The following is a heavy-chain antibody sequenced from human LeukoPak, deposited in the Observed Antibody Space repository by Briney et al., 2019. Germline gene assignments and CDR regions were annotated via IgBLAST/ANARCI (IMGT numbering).Heavy chain of an antibody. Sequence: PSETLSLTCAVYGGSFSDYRWSWIRQPPGKGLEWIGEINHSGSTNYNPSLKSRVTISVDTSKKQFSLKLTSVTAADTAVYYCARRRSGSWKWFDPWGQGTLVTVSS. D-gene: IGHD1-26*01. V-gene: IGHV4-34*01. CDR2: INHSGST. J-gene: IGHJ5*02. CDR3: ARRRSGSWKWFDP. CDR1: GGSFSDYR.